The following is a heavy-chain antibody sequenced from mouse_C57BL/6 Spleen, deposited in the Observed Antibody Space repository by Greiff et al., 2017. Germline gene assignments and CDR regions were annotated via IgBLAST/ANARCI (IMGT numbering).Heavy chain of an antibody. CDR3: ARGRLTRFDY. CDR2: ISDGGSYT. Sequence: EVKVVESGGGLVKPGGSLKLSCAASGFTFSSYAMSWVRQTPEKRLEWVATISDGGSYTYYPDNVKGRFTISRDNAKNNLYLQMSHLKSEDTAMYYCARGRLTRFDYWGQGTTLTVSS. CDR1: GFTFSSYA. J-gene: IGHJ2*01. D-gene: IGHD2-2*01. V-gene: IGHV5-4*03.